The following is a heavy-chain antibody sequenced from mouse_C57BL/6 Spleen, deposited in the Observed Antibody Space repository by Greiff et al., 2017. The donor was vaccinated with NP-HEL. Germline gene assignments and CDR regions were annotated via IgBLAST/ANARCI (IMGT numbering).Heavy chain of an antibody. CDR3: ARNVYYGSSYGYFDV. CDR2: IHPNSGST. Sequence: VQLQQPGAELVKPGASVKMSCKASGYTFTSYWMHWVKQRPGQGLEWIGMIHPNSGSTNYNEKFKSKATLTVDKSSSTAYMQLSSLTSEDSAVYYCARNVYYGSSYGYFDVWGTGTTVTVSS. V-gene: IGHV1-64*01. CDR1: GYTFTSYW. D-gene: IGHD1-1*01. J-gene: IGHJ1*03.